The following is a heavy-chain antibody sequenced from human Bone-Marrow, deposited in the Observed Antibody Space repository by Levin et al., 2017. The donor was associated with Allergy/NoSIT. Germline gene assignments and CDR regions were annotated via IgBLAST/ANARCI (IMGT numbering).Heavy chain of an antibody. V-gene: IGHV3-23*01. Sequence: GESLKISCAASGFTFSSYAMSWVRQAPGKGLEWVSAISGSGGSTYYADSVKGRFTISRDNSKNTLYLQMNSLRAEDKAVDYCVVGAPPGAGDAFDSWGQGTMVTVSS. CDR1: GFTFSSYA. CDR2: ISGSGGST. CDR3: VVGAPPGAGDAFDS. D-gene: IGHD7-27*01. J-gene: IGHJ3*02.